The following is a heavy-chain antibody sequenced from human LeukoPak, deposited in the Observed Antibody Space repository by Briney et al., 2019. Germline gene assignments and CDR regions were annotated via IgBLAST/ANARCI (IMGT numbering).Heavy chain of an antibody. CDR2: ITGGGDTT. Sequence: GGSLRLSCAASGFTFSSYAMTWVRQAPGKGLEWVSAITGGGDTTYYADSVKGRFTISRDNSKNTLYLQMNNLRAEDTAIYYCAKEPDDYWGQGTLVTVSS. CDR3: AKEPDDY. V-gene: IGHV3-23*01. CDR1: GFTFSSYA. J-gene: IGHJ4*02.